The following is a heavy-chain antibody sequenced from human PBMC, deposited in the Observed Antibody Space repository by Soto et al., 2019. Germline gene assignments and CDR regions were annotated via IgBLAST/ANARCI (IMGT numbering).Heavy chain of an antibody. D-gene: IGHD3-10*01. Sequence: QVPLVESGGGVVQPGRSLRLSCAASGFTFSSYGMHWVRQAPGKGLEWVAVIWYDGSNKYYADSVKGRFTISRDNSKNTLYLQMNSLRAEDTAVYYCARDNLGFGGQYHFDYWGQGTLVTVSS. J-gene: IGHJ4*02. CDR3: ARDNLGFGGQYHFDY. CDR1: GFTFSSYG. CDR2: IWYDGSNK. V-gene: IGHV3-33*01.